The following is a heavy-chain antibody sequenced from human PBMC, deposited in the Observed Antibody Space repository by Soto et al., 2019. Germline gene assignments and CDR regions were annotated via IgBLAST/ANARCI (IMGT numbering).Heavy chain of an antibody. CDR2: INPNSIGT. J-gene: IGHJ3*02. CDR3: AREPMVRAAHGFDI. D-gene: IGHD3-10*01. CDR1: GYTFTGHY. V-gene: IGHV1-2*02. Sequence: QVQLVQSGAEVKKPGASVKVSCKASGYTFTGHYMHWVRQAPGQGLEWMGWINPNSIGTNYAQKFNSRITMTRDTSISTAFMELTRLRSDDTAVYYCAREPMVRAAHGFDIWGQGPMVTVSS.